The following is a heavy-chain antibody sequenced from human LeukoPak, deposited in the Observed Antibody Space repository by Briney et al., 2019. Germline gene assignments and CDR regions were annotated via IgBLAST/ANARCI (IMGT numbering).Heavy chain of an antibody. CDR2: IYYSGST. CDR1: GGSISGYY. Sequence: SETLSLTCTVSGGSISGYYYSWIRQPPGKGLEWIGNIYYSGSTTYNPSLKSRVTISVDTSKNQFSLKLSSVTAAGTAVYYCARAHTLENVTPSFLYFDYWGQGTLVTVSS. V-gene: IGHV4-59*08. J-gene: IGHJ4*02. D-gene: IGHD2-15*01. CDR3: ARAHTLENVTPSFLYFDY.